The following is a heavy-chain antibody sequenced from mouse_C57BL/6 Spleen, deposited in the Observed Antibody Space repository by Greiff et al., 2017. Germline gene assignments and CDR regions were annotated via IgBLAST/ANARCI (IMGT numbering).Heavy chain of an antibody. CDR1: GYTFTSYW. J-gene: IGHJ4*01. Sequence: VQRVESGAELVRPGSSVKLSCKASGYTFTSYWMDWVKQRPGQGLEWIGNIYPSDSETHYNQKFKDKATLTVDKSSSTAYMQLSSLTSEDSAVYYCARASYYYAMDYWGQGTSVTVSS. CDR3: ARASYYYAMDY. V-gene: IGHV1-61*01. CDR2: IYPSDSET.